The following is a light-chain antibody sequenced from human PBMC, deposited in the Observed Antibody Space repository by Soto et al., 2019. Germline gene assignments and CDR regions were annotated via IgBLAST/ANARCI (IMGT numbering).Light chain of an antibody. CDR3: QQYGSSPH. J-gene: IGKJ4*01. CDR1: QSVSSNY. V-gene: IGKV3-20*01. Sequence: EIVLTQSPGTLSLSPGESATLSCRASQSVSSNYLAWYQHRRGQAPRLLIYGASSRATGVPDRFSGSGSGTDFTLTIARLEPEDFAVYYCQQYGSSPHFGGGTKLEIK. CDR2: GAS.